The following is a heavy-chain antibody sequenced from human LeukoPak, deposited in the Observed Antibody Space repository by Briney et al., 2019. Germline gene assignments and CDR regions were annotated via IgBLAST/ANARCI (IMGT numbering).Heavy chain of an antibody. CDR1: GFTFSSYW. J-gene: IGHJ6*02. Sequence: PGGSLRLSYAASGFTFSSYWMNWARQAPGKGLEWVASINHNGNVNYYVDSVKGRFTISRDNAKNSLYLQMSNLRAGDTAVYFCARGGGLDVWGQGATVTVSS. CDR2: INHNGNVN. V-gene: IGHV3-7*03. D-gene: IGHD3-16*01. CDR3: ARGGGLDV.